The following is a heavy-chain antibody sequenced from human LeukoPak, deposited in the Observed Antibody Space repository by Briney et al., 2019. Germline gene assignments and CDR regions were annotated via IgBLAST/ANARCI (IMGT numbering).Heavy chain of an antibody. CDR2: ISSSSYT. V-gene: IGHV3-11*03. D-gene: IGHD5-18*01. CDR3: ARTGYSYGYASQFFDY. Sequence: GGSLRLSCAASGFTFSDYYMSWIRQAPGKGLEWVSYISSSSYTNYADSVKGRFTISRDNAKNSLYLQMNSLRAEDTAVYYCARTGYSYGYASQFFDYWGQGTLVTVSS. J-gene: IGHJ4*02. CDR1: GFTFSDYY.